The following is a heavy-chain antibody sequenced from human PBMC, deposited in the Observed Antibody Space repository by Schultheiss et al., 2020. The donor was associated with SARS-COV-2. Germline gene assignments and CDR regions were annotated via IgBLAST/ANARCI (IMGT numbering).Heavy chain of an antibody. CDR3: ARWGRFGIAVAGTGPPDY. V-gene: IGHV1-2*02. CDR2: INPNSGGT. J-gene: IGHJ4*02. CDR1: GYTFTSYY. Sequence: ASVKVSCKASGYTFTSYYMHWVRQAPGQGLEWMGWINPNSGGTNYAQKLQGRVTMTTDTSTSTGYMELRSLRSDDTAVYYCARWGRFGIAVAGTGPPDYWGQGTLVTVSS. D-gene: IGHD6-19*01.